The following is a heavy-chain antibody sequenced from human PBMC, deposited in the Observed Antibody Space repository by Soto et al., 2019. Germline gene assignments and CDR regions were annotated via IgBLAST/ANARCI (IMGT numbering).Heavy chain of an antibody. D-gene: IGHD3-22*01. V-gene: IGHV3-74*01. CDR2: INSDGSST. Sequence: GGSLRLSCAASGFTFSSYWMHWVRQAPGKGLVWVSRINSDGSSTSYADSVKGRFTISRDNAKNTLYLQMNSLRAEDTAVYYCARMYYYDSSGYPFDYWGQGTLVTVSS. J-gene: IGHJ4*02. CDR1: GFTFSSYW. CDR3: ARMYYYDSSGYPFDY.